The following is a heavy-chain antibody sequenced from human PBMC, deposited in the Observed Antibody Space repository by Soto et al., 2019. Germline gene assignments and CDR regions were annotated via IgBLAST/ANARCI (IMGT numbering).Heavy chain of an antibody. CDR3: AALGANEGILTGYYRDY. J-gene: IGHJ4*02. CDR2: IYYSGST. Sequence: QVQLQESGPGLVKPSETLSLTCTVSGGSVSSGSYYWSWIRQPPGKGLEWIGYIYYSGSTNYNPFLQQRVPISVDTSKNQVSLKLSFVTAADTAVYYCAALGANEGILTGYYRDYWGQGTLVTVSS. CDR1: GGSVSSGSYY. D-gene: IGHD3-9*01. V-gene: IGHV4-61*01.